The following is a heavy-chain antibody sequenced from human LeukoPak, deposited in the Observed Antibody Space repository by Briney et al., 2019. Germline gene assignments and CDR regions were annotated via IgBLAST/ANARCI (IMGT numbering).Heavy chain of an antibody. CDR2: ISGSGGST. D-gene: IGHD2-2*01. J-gene: IGHJ6*03. CDR1: GFTFSNYA. CDR3: AKDYRVVPAANFGYYMDV. Sequence: GGSLRLSCAASGFTFSNYAMSWVRQAPGKGLEWVSAISGSGGSTYYADSVKGRFTISRDNSKNTLYLQMNSLRAEDTAVYYCAKDYRVVPAANFGYYMDVWGKGTTVTVSS. V-gene: IGHV3-23*01.